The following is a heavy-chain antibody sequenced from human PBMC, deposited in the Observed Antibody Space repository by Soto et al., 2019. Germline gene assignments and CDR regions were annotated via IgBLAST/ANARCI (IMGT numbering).Heavy chain of an antibody. V-gene: IGHV2-5*02. CDR1: GFSLTTSGVG. D-gene: IGHD3-3*01. Sequence: QITLNESGPTQVKPRQTLTLTCTFSGFSLTTSGVGVGWIRQSPGKAPEGLALIYWDDDKGYSPSLKSSLTITKATSKNQVVLTMADLDPADTATYYCAHRVLRTVFGLVTTTAIYFDFWGQGTPVAVSS. J-gene: IGHJ4*02. CDR3: AHRVLRTVFGLVTTTAIYFDF. CDR2: IYWDDDK.